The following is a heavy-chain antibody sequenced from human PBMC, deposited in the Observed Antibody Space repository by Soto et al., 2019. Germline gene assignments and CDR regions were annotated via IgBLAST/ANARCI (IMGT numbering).Heavy chain of an antibody. CDR1: GGSISNYY. CDR2: IYYSGTT. V-gene: IGHV4-59*01. Sequence: QVQLQESGPGLVKPSETLSLTCTVSGGSISNYYYTWIRQPPGKGLEWIGYIYYSGTTNYNPSLKSRVTISVDTSKNQFSLELSSVTAADTAVYYCARGEKRYAYDIWGQGTMVTVSS. J-gene: IGHJ3*02. CDR3: ARGEKRYAYDI.